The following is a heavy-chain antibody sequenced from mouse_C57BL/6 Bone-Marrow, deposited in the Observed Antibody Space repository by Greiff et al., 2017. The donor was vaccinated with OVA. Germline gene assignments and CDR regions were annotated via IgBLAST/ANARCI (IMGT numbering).Heavy chain of an antibody. CDR3: ARDYYGSSPWFAY. J-gene: IGHJ3*01. CDR1: GYSITSGYY. CDR2: ISYDGSN. Sequence: EVQLQQSGPGLVKPSQSLSLTCSVPGYSITSGYYWNWIRQFPGNKLEWMGYISYDGSNNYNPSLKNRISITRDTSKNQFFLKLNSVTTEDTATYYCARDYYGSSPWFAYWGQGTLVTVSA. V-gene: IGHV3-6*01. D-gene: IGHD1-1*01.